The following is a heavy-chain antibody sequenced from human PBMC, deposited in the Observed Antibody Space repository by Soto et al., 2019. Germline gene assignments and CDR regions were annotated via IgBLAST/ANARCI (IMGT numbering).Heavy chain of an antibody. J-gene: IGHJ5*02. V-gene: IGHV3-33*01. Sequence: QAQLVESGGGVVQPGRSLRLSCAASGLPFSASGMHWVRQAPGKGLEWVAMIWSDGSKEYYADSVKGRFTITRDNSKKMIFLQMDNLRAEDTAVYYCARDKGTTCLDTCGQGNMVTVSS. CDR3: ARDKGTTCLDT. CDR1: GLPFSASG. CDR2: IWSDGSKE. D-gene: IGHD1-26*01.